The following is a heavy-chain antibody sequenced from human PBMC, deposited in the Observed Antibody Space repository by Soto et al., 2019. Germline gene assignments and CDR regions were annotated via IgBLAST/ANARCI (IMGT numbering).Heavy chain of an antibody. D-gene: IGHD3-3*01. Sequence: GGSLRLSCAASGFTFSSYGMHWVLQAPGKGLEWVAVIWYDGSNKYYADSVKGRFTISRDNSKNTLYLQMNSLRAEDTAVYYCASQSITIFGLDWGQGTLVTVSS. J-gene: IGHJ4*02. CDR2: IWYDGSNK. CDR3: ASQSITIFGLD. V-gene: IGHV3-33*01. CDR1: GFTFSSYG.